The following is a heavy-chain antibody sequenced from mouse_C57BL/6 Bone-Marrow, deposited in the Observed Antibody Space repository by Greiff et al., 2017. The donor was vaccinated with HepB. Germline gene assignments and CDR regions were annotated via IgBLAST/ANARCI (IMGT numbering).Heavy chain of an antibody. V-gene: IGHV5-6*02. Sequence: EVKVVESGGDLVKPGGSLKLSCAASGFTFSSYGMSWVRQTPDKRLEWVATISSGGSYTYYPDSVKGRFTISRDNAKNTLYLQMSSLKSEDTAMYYCARGLRRGGFDYWGQGTTLTVSS. D-gene: IGHD2-12*01. CDR3: ARGLRRGGFDY. CDR2: ISSGGSYT. CDR1: GFTFSSYG. J-gene: IGHJ2*01.